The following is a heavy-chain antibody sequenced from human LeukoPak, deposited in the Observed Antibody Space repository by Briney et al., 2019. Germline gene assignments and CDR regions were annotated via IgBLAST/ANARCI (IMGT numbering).Heavy chain of an antibody. Sequence: AGESLRLSCAASGFTFSSYWMSWVRQAPGKGLEWVANIKQDGSEKYYVDSVKGRFTISRDNAKNSLYLQMNSLRAEDTAVYYCARSRYYDSSGYRYYFDYWGQGTLVTVSS. CDR2: IKQDGSEK. CDR1: GFTFSSYW. CDR3: ARSRYYDSSGYRYYFDY. J-gene: IGHJ4*02. D-gene: IGHD3-22*01. V-gene: IGHV3-7*03.